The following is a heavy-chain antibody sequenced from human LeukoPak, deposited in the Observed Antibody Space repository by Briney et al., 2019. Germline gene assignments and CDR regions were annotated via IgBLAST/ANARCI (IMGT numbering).Heavy chain of an antibody. V-gene: IGHV1-18*01. Sequence: ASVKVSCKAPGYTFTSYGISWVRQAPGQGLEWMGWISAYNGNTNYAQKLQGRVTMTTDTSTSTAYMELRSLRSDDTAVYYCARDLKRGYSSGRYSWGTGSSNDYWGQGTLVTVSS. CDR2: ISAYNGNT. CDR1: GYTFTSYG. D-gene: IGHD6-19*01. CDR3: ARDLKRGYSSGRYSWGTGSSNDY. J-gene: IGHJ4*02.